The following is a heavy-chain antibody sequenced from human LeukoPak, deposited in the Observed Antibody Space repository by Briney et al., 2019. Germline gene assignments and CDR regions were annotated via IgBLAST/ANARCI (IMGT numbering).Heavy chain of an antibody. CDR3: ARALRRVVTTGPIFDY. J-gene: IGHJ4*02. V-gene: IGHV4-59*12. Sequence: PSETLSLTCTVSGGSISSYYWSWIRQPPGKGLEWIGYIYYTGSTDYNPSLKSRVTMSVDTSKNQFSLKLSSVTAADTAVYYCARALRRVVTTGPIFDYWGQGTLVTVSS. CDR2: IYYTGST. CDR1: GGSISSYY. D-gene: IGHD2-21*02.